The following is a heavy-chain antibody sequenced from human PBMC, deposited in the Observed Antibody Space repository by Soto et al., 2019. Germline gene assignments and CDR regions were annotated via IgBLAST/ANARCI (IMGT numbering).Heavy chain of an antibody. D-gene: IGHD4-17*01. J-gene: IGHJ4*02. V-gene: IGHV3-30*03. CDR1: GFTFSSYG. Sequence: GGSLRLSCAASGFTFSSYGMHWVRQAPGKGLEWVAVISYDGSNKYYADSVKGRFTISRDNSKNTLYLQMNSLRAEDTAVYYCAIAFDDYGDYEQVDYWGQGTLVTVSS. CDR3: AIAFDDYGDYEQVDY. CDR2: ISYDGSNK.